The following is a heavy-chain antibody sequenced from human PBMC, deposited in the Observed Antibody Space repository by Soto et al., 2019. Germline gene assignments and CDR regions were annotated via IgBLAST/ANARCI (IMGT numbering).Heavy chain of an antibody. Sequence: SVKVSCKASGGTFSSYAISWVRQAPGQGLEWMGGIIPIFGTANYAQKFQGRVTITADESTSTAYMELSSLRSEDTAGYYCARAKRSRLYFDYWGQGTLVTVSS. D-gene: IGHD4-17*01. V-gene: IGHV1-69*13. CDR3: ARAKRSRLYFDY. CDR2: IIPIFGTA. CDR1: GGTFSSYA. J-gene: IGHJ4*02.